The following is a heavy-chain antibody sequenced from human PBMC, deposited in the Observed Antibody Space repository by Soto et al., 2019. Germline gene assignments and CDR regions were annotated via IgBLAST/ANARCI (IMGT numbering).Heavy chain of an antibody. CDR1: GGSISSYY. Sequence: SETLSLTCTVSGGSISSYYWSWIRQPPGKGLEWIGYIYYSGSTNYNPSLKSRVTISVDTSKNQFSLKLSSVTAADTAVYYCARTNTYPGAAGPPGAAFDIWGQGTMVTVSS. J-gene: IGHJ3*02. CDR3: ARTNTYPGAAGPPGAAFDI. CDR2: IYYSGST. D-gene: IGHD6-13*01. V-gene: IGHV4-59*01.